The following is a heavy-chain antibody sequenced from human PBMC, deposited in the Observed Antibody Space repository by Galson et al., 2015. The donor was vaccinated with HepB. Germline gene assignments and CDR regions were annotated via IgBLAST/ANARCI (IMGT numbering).Heavy chain of an antibody. Sequence: QSGAEVKKPGESLRISCKGSGYSFTSYWISWVRQMPGKGLEWMGRIDPSDSYTNYSPSFQGHVTISANKSISTAYLQWSSLKASDTAMYYCARDVGGGDSSGYYYVGHGDYWGQGTLVTVSS. CDR1: GYSFTSYW. D-gene: IGHD3-22*01. J-gene: IGHJ4*02. CDR2: IDPSDSYT. V-gene: IGHV5-10-1*01. CDR3: ARDVGGGDSSGYYYVGHGDY.